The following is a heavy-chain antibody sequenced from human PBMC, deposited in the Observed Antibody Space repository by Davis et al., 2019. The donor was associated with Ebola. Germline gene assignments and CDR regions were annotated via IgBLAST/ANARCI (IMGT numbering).Heavy chain of an antibody. V-gene: IGHV4-59*01. CDR3: ARDTSGWQFDN. J-gene: IGHJ4*02. D-gene: IGHD6-19*01. Sequence: GSLRLSCTVSGGSMNSFYWSWIRQPPGKGLEWIGYISYSRSTTYSPSLKSRVTISLDTSKNQFSLKLNSLTAADTAVYYCARDTSGWQFDNWGQGTLVTVSS. CDR2: ISYSRST. CDR1: GGSMNSFY.